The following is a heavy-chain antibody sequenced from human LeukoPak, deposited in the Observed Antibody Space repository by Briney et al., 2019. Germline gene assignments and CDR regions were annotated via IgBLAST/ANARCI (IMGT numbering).Heavy chain of an antibody. CDR3: AKKSSSSMYYYYYMDV. D-gene: IGHD6-6*01. CDR2: ISGSGGST. V-gene: IGHV3-23*01. Sequence: GGSLRLSCAASGFTFSSDAMSWVRQAPGKGLEWVSAISGSGGSTYYADSVKGRFTISRDNSKNTLYLQMNSLRAEDTAVYYCAKKSSSSMYYYYYMDVWGKGTTVTVSS. CDR1: GFTFSSDA. J-gene: IGHJ6*03.